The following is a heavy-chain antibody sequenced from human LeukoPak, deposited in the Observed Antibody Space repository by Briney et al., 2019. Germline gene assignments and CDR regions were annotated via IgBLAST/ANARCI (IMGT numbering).Heavy chain of an antibody. CDR3: ARDQTDCSSTSCYVGGMDV. J-gene: IGHJ6*02. V-gene: IGHV7-4-1*02. CDR2: INTNTGNP. D-gene: IGHD2-2*01. Sequence: GASVKVSCKASGYTFTSYAMNWVRQAPGQGLEWMGWINTNTGNPTYAQGFTGRFVFSLDTSVSTAYLQISSLKAEDTAVYYCARDQTDCSSTSCYVGGMDVWGQGTTVTVS. CDR1: GYTFTSYA.